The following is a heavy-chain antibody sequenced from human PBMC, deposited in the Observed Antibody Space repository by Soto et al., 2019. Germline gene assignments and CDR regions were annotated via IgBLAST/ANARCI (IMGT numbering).Heavy chain of an antibody. J-gene: IGHJ6*02. D-gene: IGHD2-21*02. V-gene: IGHV1-8*01. CDR3: ARGGECGGDWGSYYGMDV. Sequence: ASVKVSCKASGYNISSYDIIWVRQAAGQGLEWMGWMDPNRGHSDSVQNFRGRVTMTTNISASTAYMELSGLRSDDTGVYYCARGGECGGDWGSYYGMDVWGQGTTVTVSS. CDR2: MDPNRGHS. CDR1: GYNISSYD.